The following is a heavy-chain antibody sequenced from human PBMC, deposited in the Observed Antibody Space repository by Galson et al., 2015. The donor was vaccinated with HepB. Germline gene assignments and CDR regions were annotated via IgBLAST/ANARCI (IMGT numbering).Heavy chain of an antibody. J-gene: IGHJ4*02. CDR1: GFTFSNYV. V-gene: IGHV3-30-3*01. D-gene: IGHD1-7*01. CDR3: AREVDWNSLDY. Sequence: SLRLSCAASGFTFSNYVMHWVRQAPGKGLEWVAFISYDGNNKNYADSVKGRFTISRDNSKSTLYLQMSSLRTEDMAVYYCAREVDWNSLDYWGQGTLVTVSS. CDR2: ISYDGNNK.